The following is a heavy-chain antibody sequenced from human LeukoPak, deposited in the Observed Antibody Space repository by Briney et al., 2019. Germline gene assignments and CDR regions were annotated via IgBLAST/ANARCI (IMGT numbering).Heavy chain of an antibody. J-gene: IGHJ5*02. CDR2: FSSTGST. CDR3: ARANTAMSA. V-gene: IGHV4-59*01. D-gene: IGHD5-18*01. CDR1: GGSLSSYY. Sequence: SETLSLTCTVSGGSLSSYYWSWIRQPPGKGLELIAYFSSTGSTNYNPSLKSRVTIPVDTSKNQFSLKLNSVTAADTAVYYCARANTAMSAWGQGTLVTVSS.